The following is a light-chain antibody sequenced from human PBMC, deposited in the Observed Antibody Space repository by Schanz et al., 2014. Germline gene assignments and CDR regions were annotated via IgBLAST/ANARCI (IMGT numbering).Light chain of an antibody. CDR3: NSYTSSSTLNV. Sequence: QSVLTQPASVSGSPGQSITISCTGTSSDVGGFNFVFWYQQHPGKAPKLMIYDVSNRPSGVSNRFSGSKSGNTASLTISGLQAEDEADYYCNSYTSSSTLNVFGTGTKLTVL. CDR2: DVS. J-gene: IGLJ1*01. V-gene: IGLV2-14*03. CDR1: SSDVGGFNF.